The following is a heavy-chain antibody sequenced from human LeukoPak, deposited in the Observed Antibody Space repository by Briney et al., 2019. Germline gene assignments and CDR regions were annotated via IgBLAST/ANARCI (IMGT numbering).Heavy chain of an antibody. J-gene: IGHJ4*02. V-gene: IGHV3-7*01. CDR1: GFTFSSYW. Sequence: GGSLRLSCAASGFTFSSYWMSWVRQAPGKGLERVATIKPDGSEKYYVDSVKGRFTISRDSTKNSLYLQMNSLRVEDMAVYYCARGYEGSFDYWGQGTLVTVSS. D-gene: IGHD3-10*01. CDR3: ARGYEGSFDY. CDR2: IKPDGSEK.